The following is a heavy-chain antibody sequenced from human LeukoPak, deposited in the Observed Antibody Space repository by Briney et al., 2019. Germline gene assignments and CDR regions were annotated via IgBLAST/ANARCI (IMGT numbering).Heavy chain of an antibody. V-gene: IGHV4-39*01. CDR1: GVSINSRPYY. CDR2: VYYTGTT. Sequence: PSETLSLTCTVSGVSINSRPYYWGWIRQTPGKGLEWLGEVYYTGTTYSNPSLRSRLTMSLDTSKNQFSLTLDSVPAADPARYYCTRGEPSASQYWWYFDLWGPGTLVTVSS. CDR3: TRGEPSASQYWWYFDL. D-gene: IGHD2-8*02. J-gene: IGHJ2*01.